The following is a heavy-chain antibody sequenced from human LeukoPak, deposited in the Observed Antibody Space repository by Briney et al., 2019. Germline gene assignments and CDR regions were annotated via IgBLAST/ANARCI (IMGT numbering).Heavy chain of an antibody. D-gene: IGHD3-9*01. V-gene: IGHV1-8*01. CDR2: MNPNSGNT. J-gene: IGHJ5*02. Sequence: ASVKVSCKASGYTFTSDDINWVRQATGQGLEWMGWMNPNSGNTGYAQKFQGRVTMTRNTSISTAYMELSSLRSEDTAMYYCARDHSGYPYNWFDPWGPGTLVTVSS. CDR3: ARDHSGYPYNWFDP. CDR1: GYTFTSDD.